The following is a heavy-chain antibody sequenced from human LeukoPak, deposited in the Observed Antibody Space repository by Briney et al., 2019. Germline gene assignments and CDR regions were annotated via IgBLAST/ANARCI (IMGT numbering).Heavy chain of an antibody. CDR1: GVSFSGYY. V-gene: IGHV4-34*01. D-gene: IGHD4-17*01. CDR2: INHSGST. Sequence: NTSETLSLTCAVYGVSFSGYYWSWIRQPPGKGLEWIGEINHSGSTNYNPSLKSRVTISVDTSKNQFSLKLSSVTAADTAVYYCARLELVYGDYHYYGMDVWGQGTTVTVSS. J-gene: IGHJ6*02. CDR3: ARLELVYGDYHYYGMDV.